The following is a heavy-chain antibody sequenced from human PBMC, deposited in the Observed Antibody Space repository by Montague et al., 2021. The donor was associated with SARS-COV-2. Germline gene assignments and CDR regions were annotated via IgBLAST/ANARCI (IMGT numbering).Heavy chain of an antibody. V-gene: IGHV5-51*01. J-gene: IGHJ5*02. CDR2: INPGDSDT. CDR1: GYNFTRYW. D-gene: IGHD6-6*01. Sequence: QSGAEVKLPGESLKISCKTSGYNFTRYWIGWVRQMPGKGLEWMGIINPGDSDTKYSPSFQGQVTISADKSIGTAYLQWSSLKTSDTAMYYCARQSSNWYDPWGQGTLVTVSS. CDR3: ARQSSNWYDP.